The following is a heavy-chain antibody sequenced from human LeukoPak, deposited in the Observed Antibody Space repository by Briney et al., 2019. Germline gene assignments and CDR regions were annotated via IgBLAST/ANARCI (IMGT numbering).Heavy chain of an antibody. J-gene: IGHJ4*02. Sequence: ASVKVSCKASGYTFTSYGISWVRQAPGQGLEWMGWINPNSGGTNYAQKFQGRVTMTRDTSISTAYMELSRLRSDDTAVYYCARDSGQGSFGDWGQGTLVTVSS. CDR2: INPNSGGT. CDR1: GYTFTSYG. V-gene: IGHV1-2*02. CDR3: ARDSGQGSFGD. D-gene: IGHD3-10*01.